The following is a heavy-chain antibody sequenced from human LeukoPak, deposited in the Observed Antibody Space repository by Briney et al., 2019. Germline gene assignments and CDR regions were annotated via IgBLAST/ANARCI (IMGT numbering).Heavy chain of an antibody. CDR3: ARDHNYYDSSGYLSY. Sequence: GGSLRLSCAASGFTFSDYYMSWIRQAPGKGLEWVSYISSSGSTIYYADSVKGRFTISRDNAKNTLYLQMNSLRAEDTAVYYCARDHNYYDSSGYLSYWGQGTLVTVSS. J-gene: IGHJ4*02. D-gene: IGHD3-22*01. V-gene: IGHV3-11*04. CDR2: ISSSGSTI. CDR1: GFTFSDYY.